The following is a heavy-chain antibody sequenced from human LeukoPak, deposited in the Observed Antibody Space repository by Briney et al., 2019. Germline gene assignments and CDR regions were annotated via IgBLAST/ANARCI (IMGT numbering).Heavy chain of an antibody. D-gene: IGHD3-22*01. Sequence: PSETLSLTCTVSGGFISSYYWSWIRQPPGKGLEWIGYIYYSGSTNYNPSLKSRVTISVDTSKNQFSLKLSSVTAADTAVYYCARDGLTYYYDSSGYYGGSDAFDIWGQGTMVTVSS. CDR2: IYYSGST. CDR3: ARDGLTYYYDSSGYYGGSDAFDI. V-gene: IGHV4-59*01. CDR1: GGFISSYY. J-gene: IGHJ3*02.